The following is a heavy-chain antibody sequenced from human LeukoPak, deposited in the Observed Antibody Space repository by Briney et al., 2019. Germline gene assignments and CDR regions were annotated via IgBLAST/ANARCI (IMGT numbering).Heavy chain of an antibody. CDR3: ARGPYGDLNFDY. Sequence: PGGSLRLSCAASGSTFSSYAMSWVRQAPGKGLEWVSAISGSGGSTYYADSVKGRFTISRDNSKNTLYLQMNSLRAEDTAVYYCARGPYGDLNFDYWGQGTLVTVSS. V-gene: IGHV3-23*01. CDR1: GSTFSSYA. CDR2: ISGSGGST. D-gene: IGHD4-17*01. J-gene: IGHJ4*02.